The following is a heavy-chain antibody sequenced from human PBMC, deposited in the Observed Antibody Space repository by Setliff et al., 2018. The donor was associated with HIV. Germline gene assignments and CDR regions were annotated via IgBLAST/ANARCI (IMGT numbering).Heavy chain of an antibody. Sequence: GASVKVSCKASGYTFSTHAMHWVRQAPGQRLEWMGWINAGNGNTKYSQKFQGRVTITRDTSASTAYMEVRSLRSEDTAVYYCARDFPSPDYSSSWAHLYYHYGMDVWVPETLLVTVSS. CDR1: GYTFSTHA. J-gene: IGHJ6*02. V-gene: IGHV1-3*01. D-gene: IGHD6-13*01. CDR2: INAGNGNT. CDR3: ARDFPSPDYSSSWAHLYYHYGMDV.